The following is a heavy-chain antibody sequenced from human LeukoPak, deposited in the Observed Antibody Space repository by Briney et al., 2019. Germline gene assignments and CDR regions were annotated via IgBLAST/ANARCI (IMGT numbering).Heavy chain of an antibody. CDR2: IYYSGST. CDR1: GGSISSYY. J-gene: IGHJ4*02. Sequence: SETLSLTCTVSGGSISSYYWSWIRQPPGKGLEWIGSIYYSGSTYYNPSLKSRVTISVDTSKNQFSLKLNSVTAADTAVYYCARLPNYGDYWGQGTLVTVSS. CDR3: ARLPNYGDY. D-gene: IGHD5-24*01. V-gene: IGHV4-59*08.